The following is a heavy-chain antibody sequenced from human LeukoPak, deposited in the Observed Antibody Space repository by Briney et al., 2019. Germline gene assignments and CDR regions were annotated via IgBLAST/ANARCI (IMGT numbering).Heavy chain of an antibody. CDR1: GFTFSSYA. Sequence: GESLRLSCAASGFTFSSYAMSWVRQAPGKGLEWVSAISGSGGSTFYADSVKGRFTISRDNSKNTLYLQMNSLRAEDTALYYCAKVPQPILLWFGESLAYWGQGTLVTVSS. J-gene: IGHJ4*02. CDR3: AKVPQPILLWFGESLAY. D-gene: IGHD3-10*01. CDR2: ISGSGGST. V-gene: IGHV3-23*01.